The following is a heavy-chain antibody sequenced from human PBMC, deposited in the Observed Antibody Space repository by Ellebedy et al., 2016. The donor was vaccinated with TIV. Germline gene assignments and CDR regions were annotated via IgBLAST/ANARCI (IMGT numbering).Heavy chain of an antibody. CDR1: GSAFSGYS. CDR2: IDGSGTNT. V-gene: IGHV3-23*05. D-gene: IGHD3-16*01. Sequence: GESLKISXVVSGSAFSGYSLNWVRQAPGKGLQWVSTIDGSGTNTYYADSVKDRFTISRDNSRNTLYLQMSSLRAEDTAVYYCARRAENWGFFDSWGQGTLLTVSS. J-gene: IGHJ4*02. CDR3: ARRAENWGFFDS.